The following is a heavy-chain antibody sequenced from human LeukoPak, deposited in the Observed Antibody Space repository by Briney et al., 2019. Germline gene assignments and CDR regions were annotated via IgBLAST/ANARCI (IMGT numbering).Heavy chain of an antibody. CDR3: VPSANYYYFDY. V-gene: IGHV1-2*02. CDR1: GYTFTNYY. Sequence: GASLKVSCKASGYTFTNYYMHWVRQGPGLGFEWMGWISPKSGGTSYPQKFQGRLTMTRDTSISTAYMELSRLGFDDTAVYYCVPSANYYYFDYWGQGTLVTVSS. J-gene: IGHJ4*02. CDR2: ISPKSGGT. D-gene: IGHD4/OR15-4a*01.